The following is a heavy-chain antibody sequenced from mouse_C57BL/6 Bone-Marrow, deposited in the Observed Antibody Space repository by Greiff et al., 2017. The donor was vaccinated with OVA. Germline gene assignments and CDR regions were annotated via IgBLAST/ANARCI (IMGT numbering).Heavy chain of an antibody. D-gene: IGHD2-2*01. V-gene: IGHV5-17*01. CDR2: ISSGSSTI. J-gene: IGHJ2*01. Sequence: EVMLVESGGGLVKPGGSLKLSCAASGFTFSDYGMHWVRQAPEKGLEWVAYISSGSSTIYYADTVKGRFTISRDNAKNTQFLQMTSLRSEDTAMYYCAKTMVTTGGYFDYWGQGTTLTVSS. CDR1: GFTFSDYG. CDR3: AKTMVTTGGYFDY.